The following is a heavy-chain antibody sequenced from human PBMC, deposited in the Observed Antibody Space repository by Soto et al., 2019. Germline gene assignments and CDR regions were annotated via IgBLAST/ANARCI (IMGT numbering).Heavy chain of an antibody. J-gene: IGHJ4*02. Sequence: GGSLRLSCSASGFTFSSYAMHWVRQAPGKGLEYVSGIRGNGDPPFYADSVKGRFTISRDNSKNTLYLQMSSLGADDTAVYYCVKSRGGNNFDFFDWGQGALVTV. V-gene: IGHV3-64D*06. CDR2: IRGNGDPP. CDR3: VKSRGGNNFDFFD. CDR1: GFTFSSYA. D-gene: IGHD5-12*01.